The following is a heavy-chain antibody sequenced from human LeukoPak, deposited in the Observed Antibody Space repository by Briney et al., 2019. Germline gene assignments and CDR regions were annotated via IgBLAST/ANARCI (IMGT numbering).Heavy chain of an antibody. D-gene: IGHD1-14*01. CDR1: EFTSSGDW. Sequence: GGSLRLSCAASEFTSSGDWMHWVRQAPGKGLVWVARLKNDGSSTEYANSAQGRFINSRDNGRNTVFLQMDSLRGDDSAIYYCARARGVYVLDSWGQGTQVIVSS. V-gene: IGHV3-74*03. CDR2: LKNDGSST. CDR3: ARARGVYVLDS. J-gene: IGHJ4*02.